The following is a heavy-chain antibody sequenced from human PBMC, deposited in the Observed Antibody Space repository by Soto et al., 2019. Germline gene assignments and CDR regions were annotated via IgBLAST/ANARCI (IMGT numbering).Heavy chain of an antibody. J-gene: IGHJ4*02. CDR3: ARHEGNGNVWPLDY. D-gene: IGHD2-8*01. Sequence: PSETLSLTFTVSGDSMGTTHSYWAWIRQSPGKGLEWIGNIHYSVSTYYMPSLRSRVTLSVDTSKNQFSLRLTSVTAEDTAVYYCARHEGNGNVWPLDYWRQGILVTVSS. CDR1: GDSMGTTHSY. V-gene: IGHV4-39*01. CDR2: IHYSVST.